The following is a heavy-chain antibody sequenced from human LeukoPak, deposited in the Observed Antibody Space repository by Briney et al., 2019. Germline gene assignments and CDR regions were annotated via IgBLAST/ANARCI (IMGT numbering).Heavy chain of an antibody. CDR3: ARKGYSSGWPLDY. CDR2: ISYDGSDK. V-gene: IGHV3-30-3*01. J-gene: IGHJ4*02. Sequence: GGSLRLSCAASGFTFSMHWVRQASGKGLEWVAVISYDGSDKYYTDSVKGRFTISRDNSKNTLYLQMNSLRAEDTAMYYCARKGYSSGWPLDYWGQGTLVTVSS. D-gene: IGHD6-19*01. CDR1: GFTFS.